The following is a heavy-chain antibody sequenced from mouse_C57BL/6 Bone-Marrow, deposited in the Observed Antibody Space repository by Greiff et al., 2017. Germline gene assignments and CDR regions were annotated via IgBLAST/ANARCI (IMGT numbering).Heavy chain of an antibody. CDR3: TGGGLRRGAAWFAY. Sequence: QVQLQQSGAELVRLGASVTLSCKASGYTFTDYEMHWVKQTPVHGLEWIGAIDPATGGNAYNQKFKGKAILTADKSSSTAYLELRSLTSEDAAVYYCTGGGLRRGAAWFAYGGQGTLVTVAA. CDR2: IDPATGGN. J-gene: IGHJ3*01. CDR1: GYTFTDYE. D-gene: IGHD2-4*01. V-gene: IGHV1-15*01.